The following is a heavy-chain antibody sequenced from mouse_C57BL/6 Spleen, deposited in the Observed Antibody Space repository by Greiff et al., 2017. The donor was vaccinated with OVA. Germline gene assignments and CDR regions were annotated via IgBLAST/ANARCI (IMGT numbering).Heavy chain of an antibody. V-gene: IGHV1-52*01. Sequence: VKLQQPGAELVRPGSSVKLSCKASGYTFTSYWMPWVKQRPIQGLEWIGNIDHSDSETHYNQKFKDKATFTVDKSSSTAYIQLSSLTTAVSAVDYCSRCGLRRDMDYWGQGTSVTVSS. CDR1: GYTFTSYW. CDR3: SRCGLRRDMDY. D-gene: IGHD2-4*01. J-gene: IGHJ4*01. CDR2: IDHSDSET.